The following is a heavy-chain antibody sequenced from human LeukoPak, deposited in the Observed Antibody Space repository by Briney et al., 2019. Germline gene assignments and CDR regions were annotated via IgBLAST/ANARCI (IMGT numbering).Heavy chain of an antibody. Sequence: SETLSLTCTVSGGSISSSSYYWGWIRQPPGKGLEWIGSIYYSGSTYYNPSLKRRVTISVDTSKNQFSLKLSSVTAADTAVYYCARLLGYYDSSGYHNWFDPWGQGTLVTVSP. CDR1: GGSISSSSYY. V-gene: IGHV4-39*01. D-gene: IGHD3-22*01. J-gene: IGHJ5*02. CDR2: IYYSGST. CDR3: ARLLGYYDSSGYHNWFDP.